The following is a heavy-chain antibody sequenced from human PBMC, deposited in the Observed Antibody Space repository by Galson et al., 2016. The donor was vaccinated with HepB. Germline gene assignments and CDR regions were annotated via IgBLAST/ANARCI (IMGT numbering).Heavy chain of an antibody. CDR3: ARHYSFGSGTYRPFDF. CDR2: INYGGNT. CDR1: GGSISSSTYS. V-gene: IGHV4-39*01. D-gene: IGHD3-10*01. Sequence: SETLSLTCSVSGGSISSSTYSWGWIRQPPGKGLEWIGSINYGGNTYYNPSLRSRATISVDTSRNQFSLKLSSVTAADTAVYYCARHYSFGSGTYRPFDFWGQGTLVTVSS. J-gene: IGHJ4*02.